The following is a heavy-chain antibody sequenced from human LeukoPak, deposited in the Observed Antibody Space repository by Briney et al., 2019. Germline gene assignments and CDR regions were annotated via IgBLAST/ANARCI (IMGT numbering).Heavy chain of an antibody. Sequence: PSETLSLTCTVSGGSISSSSYYWGWIRQPPGKGLEWIGSIYYSGSTYYNPSLKSRVTISVDTSKNQFSLKLSSVTAADTAVYYCARVSYYYDSSGYKSWFDPWGQGTLVTVSS. CDR1: GGSISSSSYY. J-gene: IGHJ5*02. V-gene: IGHV4-39*07. CDR2: IYYSGST. CDR3: ARVSYYYDSSGYKSWFDP. D-gene: IGHD3-22*01.